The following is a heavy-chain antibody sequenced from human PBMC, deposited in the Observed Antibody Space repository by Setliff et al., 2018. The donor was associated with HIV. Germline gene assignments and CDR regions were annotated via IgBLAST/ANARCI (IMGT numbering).Heavy chain of an antibody. D-gene: IGHD6-13*01. V-gene: IGHV4-34*01. CDR3: ASLRRSNVFPWFAP. CDR1: GGSFSDYY. Sequence: PSETLSLTCAVYGGSFSDYYWTWIRQAPGKGLEWIGEISHRGNANYKASLQSRVTISVDTSKNQFSLKLSAVTAADTAMSYCASLRRSNVFPWFAPWGQGTLVTVSS. J-gene: IGHJ5*02. CDR2: ISHRGNA.